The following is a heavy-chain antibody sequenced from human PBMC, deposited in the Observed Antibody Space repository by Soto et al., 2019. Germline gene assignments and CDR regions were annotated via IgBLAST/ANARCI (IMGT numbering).Heavy chain of an antibody. V-gene: IGHV3-30-3*01. CDR2: ISSDGTNK. D-gene: IGHD6-19*01. Sequence: QVQLVESGGGVVQPGRSLRLSCAASVFTLSSYTMYWVRQAPGKGLEWVAAISSDGTNKYYADSVKGRFTISRDNSKNTMFLQMASLRAEDTAVYYCARERRLAVAATGYWGQGTLVTVSS. CDR1: VFTLSSYT. J-gene: IGHJ4*02. CDR3: ARERRLAVAATGY.